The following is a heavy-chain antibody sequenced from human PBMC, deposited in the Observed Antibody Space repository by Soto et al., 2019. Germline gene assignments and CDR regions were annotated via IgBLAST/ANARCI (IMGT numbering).Heavy chain of an antibody. J-gene: IGHJ3*02. CDR3: ASFSGSYYNAFDI. Sequence: PGWSLRLSCASSVFTFSSYWMQWVRQAPGKGLVWVSRINSDGSSTSYADSVKGRFTISRDNAKSTLYLQMNSLRAEDTAVYYCASFSGSYYNAFDIWGQGTMVTVSS. V-gene: IGHV3-74*01. CDR1: VFTFSSYW. D-gene: IGHD1-26*01. CDR2: INSDGSST.